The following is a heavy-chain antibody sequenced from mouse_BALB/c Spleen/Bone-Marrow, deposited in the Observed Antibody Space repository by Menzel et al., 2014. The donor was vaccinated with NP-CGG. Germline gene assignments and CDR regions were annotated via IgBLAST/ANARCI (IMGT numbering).Heavy chain of an antibody. CDR3: ARREELDSAWFAH. V-gene: IGHV3-1*02. CDR1: GYSITSGYS. CDR2: IHYSGST. Sequence: EVKPVESGPDLVKPSHSLSLTCTVTGYSITSGYSWHWIRQFPENKLEWMGYIHYSGSTNYNPSLKSRISITRDTSKNQFFQQLNSVTTEDTAAYYCARREELDSAWFAHWGTRTLVTVST. J-gene: IGHJ3*01.